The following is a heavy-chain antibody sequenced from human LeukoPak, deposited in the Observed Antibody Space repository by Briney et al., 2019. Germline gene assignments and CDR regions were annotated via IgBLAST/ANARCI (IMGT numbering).Heavy chain of an antibody. D-gene: IGHD4-23*01. CDR1: GFTFGDYA. CDR3: TRVERYGGNDFDY. CDR2: IRSKAYGGTT. V-gene: IGHV3-49*04. Sequence: PGGSLRLSCTASGFTFGDYAMRWVRQAPGKGLEWVGFIRSKAYGGTTEYAASVKGRFTISRDDSKSIAYLQMNSLKTEDTAVYYCTRVERYGGNDFDYWGQGTLVTVSS. J-gene: IGHJ4*02.